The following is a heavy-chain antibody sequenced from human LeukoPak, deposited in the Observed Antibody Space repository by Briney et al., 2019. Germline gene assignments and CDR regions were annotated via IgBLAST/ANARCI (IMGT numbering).Heavy chain of an antibody. CDR3: ARHLPGFRAVPFDY. V-gene: IGHV4-39*01. Sequence: SETLSLTCTVSGGSISSSSYYWGWIRQPPGKGLGWIGSIYYSGSTYYNPSLKSRVTISVDTSKNQFSLKLSSVTAADTAVYYCARHLPGFRAVPFDYWGQGTLVTVSS. D-gene: IGHD3-10*02. CDR2: IYYSGST. CDR1: GGSISSSSYY. J-gene: IGHJ4*02.